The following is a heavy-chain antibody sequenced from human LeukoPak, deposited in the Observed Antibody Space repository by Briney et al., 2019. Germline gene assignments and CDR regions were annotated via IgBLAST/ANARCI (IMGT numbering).Heavy chain of an antibody. V-gene: IGHV3-23*01. J-gene: IGHJ4*02. D-gene: IGHD6-19*01. CDR1: GXTFSTYA. CDR3: AKGGVSGWYTPRPDS. CDR2: MTDSGGGT. Sequence: GGSLRLSCAASGXTFSTYAMSWVRQAPGKGREWVSGMTDSGGGTYYADSVKGRFTISRDNSKNTLYLQINSLGVEDTAVYYCAKGGVSGWYTPRPDSWGQGTLVTVSS.